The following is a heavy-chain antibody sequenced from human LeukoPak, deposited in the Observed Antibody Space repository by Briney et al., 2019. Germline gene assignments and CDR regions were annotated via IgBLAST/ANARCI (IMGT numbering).Heavy chain of an antibody. CDR2: ISYDGDNE. CDR3: ARVRGGRSWYYYGMDV. D-gene: IGHD3-16*01. V-gene: IGHV3-30-3*01. J-gene: IGHJ6*02. CDR1: GFTFSNFA. Sequence: GGSLRLSCAASGFTFSNFAMHWVRQAPGKGLEWVAVISYDGDNEYYADSVKGQFTISRDNSKDRWYLQMNSLRPEDTAMYYCARVRGGRSWYYYGMDVWGRGTTVTVSS.